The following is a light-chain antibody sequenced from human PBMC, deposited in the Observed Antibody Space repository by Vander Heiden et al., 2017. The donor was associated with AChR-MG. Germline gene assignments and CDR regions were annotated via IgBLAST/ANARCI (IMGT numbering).Light chain of an antibody. Sequence: QSVLTQPPSVSAAPGQKVPISCSGSSSNIGNNYVSWYQQLPGTAPKLHIYENNKRPSGIPDRFYGSKSGTSATLGITGLQTGDEADYYCGTWDSSLSAWVFGGGTKLTVL. V-gene: IGLV1-51*02. CDR2: ENN. CDR3: GTWDSSLSAWV. CDR1: SSNIGNNY. J-gene: IGLJ3*02.